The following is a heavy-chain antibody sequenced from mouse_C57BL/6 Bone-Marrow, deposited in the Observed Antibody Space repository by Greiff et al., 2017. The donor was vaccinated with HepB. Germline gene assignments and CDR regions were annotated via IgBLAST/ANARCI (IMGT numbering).Heavy chain of an antibody. CDR1: GYTFTSYW. D-gene: IGHD1-1*01. J-gene: IGHJ2*01. CDR2: IDPSDSYT. CDR3: ARRGGNYYGSPDY. V-gene: IGHV1-50*01. Sequence: QVQLKQPGAELVKPGASVKLSCKASGYTFTSYWMQWVKQRPGQGLEWIGEIDPSDSYTNYNQKFKGKATLTVDTSSSTAYMQLSSLTSEDSAVYYCARRGGNYYGSPDYWGQGTTLTVSS.